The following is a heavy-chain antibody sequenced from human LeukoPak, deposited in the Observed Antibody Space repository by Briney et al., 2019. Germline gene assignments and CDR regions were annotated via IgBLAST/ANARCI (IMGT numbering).Heavy chain of an antibody. Sequence: PGGSLRLSCAASGFTFSSYAMSWVRQAPGKGLEWVSAISGGGGSTYYADSVKGRFTISRDNSKNTLYLQMNSLRAEDTAVYYCAKSRGAIFGVVIMRPFDYWGQGTLVTVSS. CDR2: ISGGGGST. CDR1: GFTFSSYA. V-gene: IGHV3-23*01. J-gene: IGHJ4*02. D-gene: IGHD3-3*01. CDR3: AKSRGAIFGVVIMRPFDY.